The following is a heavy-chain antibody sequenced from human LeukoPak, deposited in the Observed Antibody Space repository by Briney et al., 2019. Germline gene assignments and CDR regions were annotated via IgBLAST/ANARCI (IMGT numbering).Heavy chain of an antibody. CDR3: ARENHDYGAYFDY. CDR1: GGSISSSSYY. Sequence: SETLSLTCTVSGGSISSSSYYWGWIRQPPGKGLEWIGSIYYSGSTYYNPSLKSRVTISVDTSKNQFSLKLSSVTAADTAVYYCARENHDYGAYFDYWGQGTLVTVSS. J-gene: IGHJ4*02. D-gene: IGHD4-17*01. CDR2: IYYSGST. V-gene: IGHV4-39*02.